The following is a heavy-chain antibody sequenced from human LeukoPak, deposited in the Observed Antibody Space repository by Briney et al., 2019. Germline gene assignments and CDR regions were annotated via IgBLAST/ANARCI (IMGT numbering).Heavy chain of an antibody. CDR2: IYTSGST. CDR1: GGSISSYY. CDR3: ARDPSYSNQPDWFVP. D-gene: IGHD4-11*01. J-gene: IGHJ5*02. Sequence: AETLSLTCTVSGGSISSYYWSWIRQPAGKGLEWIGRIYTSGSTNYNPSLKSRVTMSVDTSKNQFSLKLNSVATADTAVYYCARDPSYSNQPDWFVPWRQGTLATVPS. V-gene: IGHV4-4*07.